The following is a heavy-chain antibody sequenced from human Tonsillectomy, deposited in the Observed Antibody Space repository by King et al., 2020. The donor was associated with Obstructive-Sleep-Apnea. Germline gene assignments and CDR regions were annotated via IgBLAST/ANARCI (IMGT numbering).Heavy chain of an antibody. CDR2: IYYNGRT. D-gene: IGHD6-13*01. J-gene: IGHJ5*02. Sequence: QLQESGPGLVKPSETLSLTCSVSGGSISSNSYYWGWIRQPPGKGLEWIGNIYYNGRTYCNPSLKSRVTISLDTSKNQFSLKLTSVTAADTAVYYCARERAAGANCFDPWGQGTLVTVSS. CDR1: GGSISSNSYY. CDR3: ARERAAGANCFDP. V-gene: IGHV4-39*07.